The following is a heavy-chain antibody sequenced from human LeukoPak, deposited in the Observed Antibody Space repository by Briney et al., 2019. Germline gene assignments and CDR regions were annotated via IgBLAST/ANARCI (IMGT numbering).Heavy chain of an antibody. CDR1: GYTFTGYY. D-gene: IGHD2-2*01. CDR3: ARDRCSSTSCPGRTYGMDV. CDR2: INPSGGST. V-gene: IGHV1-46*01. Sequence: GASVKVSCKASGYTFTGYYMHWVRQAPGQGLEWMGIINPSGGSTSYAQKFQGRVTMTRDTSTSTVYMELSSLRSEDTAVYYCARDRCSSTSCPGRTYGMDVWGQGTTVTVSS. J-gene: IGHJ6*02.